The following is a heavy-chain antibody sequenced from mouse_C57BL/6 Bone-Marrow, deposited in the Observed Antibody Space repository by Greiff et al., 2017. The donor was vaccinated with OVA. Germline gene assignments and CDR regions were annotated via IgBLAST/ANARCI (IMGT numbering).Heavy chain of an antibody. CDR3: ARQGAWEGRYYFDY. V-gene: IGHV5-6*01. CDR1: GFTFSSYG. Sequence: EVKLMESGGDLVKPGGSLKLSCAASGFTFSSYGMSWVRQTPDKRLEWVATISSGGSYTYYPDSVKGRFTISRDNAKNTLYLQMSSLKSEDTAMYYCARQGAWEGRYYFDYWGQGTTLTVSS. CDR2: ISSGGSYT. D-gene: IGHD4-1*01. J-gene: IGHJ2*01.